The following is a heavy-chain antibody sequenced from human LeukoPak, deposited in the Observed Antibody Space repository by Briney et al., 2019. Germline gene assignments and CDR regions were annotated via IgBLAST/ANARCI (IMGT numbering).Heavy chain of an antibody. CDR1: GYMFNNYG. D-gene: IGHD3-10*01. Sequence: ASVKVSCKASGYMFNNYGISWVRQAPGQGLEWMGWISGYNGNRNFAQKFQGRVTMTRNTSISTAYMELSSLRSEDTAVYYCARSAAPLWFGELLSDYYYMDVWGKGTTVTISS. V-gene: IGHV1-18*01. CDR2: ISGYNGNR. J-gene: IGHJ6*03. CDR3: ARSAAPLWFGELLSDYYYMDV.